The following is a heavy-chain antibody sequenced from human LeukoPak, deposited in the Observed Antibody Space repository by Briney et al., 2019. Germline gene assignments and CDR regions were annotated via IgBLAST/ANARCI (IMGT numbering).Heavy chain of an antibody. Sequence: ASQTLSLTCTVAGGSISSYFWSWIRQPPRNGLEWIGYIYSSGSTNYNPSLKSRVTISVDTSKKQVSLNLTSVTAADTAVYYCARDSGSGSLFPTVWGQGTLVTVSS. CDR3: ARDSGSGSLFPTV. J-gene: IGHJ4*02. D-gene: IGHD3-10*01. CDR2: IYSSGST. V-gene: IGHV4-59*01. CDR1: GGSISSYF.